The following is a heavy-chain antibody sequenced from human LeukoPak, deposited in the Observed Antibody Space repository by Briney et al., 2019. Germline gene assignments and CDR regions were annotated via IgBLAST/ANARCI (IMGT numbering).Heavy chain of an antibody. Sequence: SGTLSLTCAVSGGSISSSKWWSWVRQPPGKGLEWIGEIYHSGSTNYNPSLKSRVTISVDKSKNQFSLKLSYVTAPHTAVYYCARLNAYYYASSGYPPSKYYYYMDVWGKGTTVTISS. V-gene: IGHV4-4*02. CDR2: IYHSGST. CDR1: GGSISSSKW. D-gene: IGHD3-22*01. J-gene: IGHJ6*03. CDR3: ARLNAYYYASSGYPPSKYYYYMDV.